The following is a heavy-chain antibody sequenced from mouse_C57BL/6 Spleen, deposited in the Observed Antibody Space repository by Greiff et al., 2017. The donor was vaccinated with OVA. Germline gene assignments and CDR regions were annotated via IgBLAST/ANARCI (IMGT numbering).Heavy chain of an antibody. CDR3: ARVYDYDWGFDY. D-gene: IGHD2-4*01. J-gene: IGHJ2*01. V-gene: IGHV3-6*01. CDR2: ISYDGSN. CDR1: GYSITSGYY. Sequence: EVKLQESGPGLVKPSQSLSLTCSVTGYSITSGYYWNWIRQFPGNKLEWMGYISYDGSNNYKPSLKNRISITRDTSKNQFFLKLNSVTTEDTATYYCARVYDYDWGFDYWGQGTTLTVSS.